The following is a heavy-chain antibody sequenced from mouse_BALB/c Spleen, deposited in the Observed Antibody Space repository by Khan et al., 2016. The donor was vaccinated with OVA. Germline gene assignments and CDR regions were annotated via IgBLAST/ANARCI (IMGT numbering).Heavy chain of an antibody. CDR2: INTYTGEP. CDR1: GYTFTNYG. CDR3: ARISSYWYSDV. J-gene: IGHJ1*01. D-gene: IGHD6-2*01. Sequence: QVQLKQSGPELKKPGETVKISCKASGYTFTNYGMNWVKQAPGKGLKWMGWINTYTGEPTYADDFKGRIVFSLETSASTAYLQISNLKNEDMTTYFCARISSYWYSDVWGAGTTVTVSS. V-gene: IGHV9-1*02.